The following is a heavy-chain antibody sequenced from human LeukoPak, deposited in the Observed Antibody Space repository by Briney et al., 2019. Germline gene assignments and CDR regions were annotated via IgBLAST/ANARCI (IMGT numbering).Heavy chain of an antibody. CDR2: ISGSGGST. V-gene: IGHV3-23*01. CDR3: AKRELNYDSSGYYYD. D-gene: IGHD3-22*01. Sequence: GGSLRLSCAASGFTFSSYAMSWVRQAPGKGLEWVSGISGSGGSTYYADSVKGRFTISRDNSKNTLYLQMNSLRAEDTAVYYCAKRELNYDSSGYYYDWGQGTLVTVSS. J-gene: IGHJ4*02. CDR1: GFTFSSYA.